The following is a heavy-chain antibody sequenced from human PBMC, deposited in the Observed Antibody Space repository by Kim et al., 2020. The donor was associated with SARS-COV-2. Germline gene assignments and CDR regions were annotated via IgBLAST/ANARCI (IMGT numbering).Heavy chain of an antibody. J-gene: IGHJ4*02. V-gene: IGHV3-15*01. CDR2: T. Sequence: TEYAAPGEGRFTISRDDSKNTLYRQLNSLKPEDTAVYYCTAEGGYFGINDIWGQGALVTVSS. D-gene: IGHD6-19*01. CDR3: TAEGGYFGINDI.